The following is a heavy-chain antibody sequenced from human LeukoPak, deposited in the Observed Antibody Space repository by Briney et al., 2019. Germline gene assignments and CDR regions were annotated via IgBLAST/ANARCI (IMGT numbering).Heavy chain of an antibody. CDR2: ISYDGSNK. CDR3: ARDTYYYNSSAFYHYYYGMDV. J-gene: IGHJ6*02. Sequence: GGSLRLFCAASGFTFSSYAMHWVRQAPGKGLEWVAVISYDGSNKYYADSVKGRFTISRDNSKNTLYLQMNSLRAEDTAVYYCARDTYYYNSSAFYHYYYGMDVWGQGTTVTVSS. D-gene: IGHD3-22*01. V-gene: IGHV3-30-3*01. CDR1: GFTFSSYA.